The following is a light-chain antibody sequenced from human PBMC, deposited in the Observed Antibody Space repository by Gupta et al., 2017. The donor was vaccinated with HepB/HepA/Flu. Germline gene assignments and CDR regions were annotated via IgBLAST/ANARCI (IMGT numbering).Light chain of an antibody. CDR3: MQYRWWPHT. J-gene: IGKJ2*01. CDR2: TVS. V-gene: IGKV2-30*01. CDR1: RSLVSTDGHTY. Sequence: VVLTQSPLSLPVTLGQPASISCTSSRSLVSTDGHTYLDWFHQGPGQSPRRPTYTVSQRDSGIPDRVSGSGSGTDFTLKISRVEAEDIGVYYCMQYRWWPHTFGQGTKLEIK.